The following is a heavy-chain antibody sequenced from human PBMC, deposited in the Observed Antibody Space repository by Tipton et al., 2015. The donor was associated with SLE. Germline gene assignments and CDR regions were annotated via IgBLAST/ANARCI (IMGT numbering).Heavy chain of an antibody. J-gene: IGHJ4*02. CDR1: GYSLTSGYY. CDR2: MYHSGIS. D-gene: IGHD3-22*01. V-gene: IGHV4-38-2*02. Sequence: TLSLTCAVSGYSLTSGYYWGWIRQPPGKGLEWIGSMYHSGISYYNPSLKSRVTISVDTSKNQFSLKLSPVTAADTAVYYCARDLALYDSSGYFDYWGQGTLVTVSS. CDR3: ARDLALYDSSGYFDY.